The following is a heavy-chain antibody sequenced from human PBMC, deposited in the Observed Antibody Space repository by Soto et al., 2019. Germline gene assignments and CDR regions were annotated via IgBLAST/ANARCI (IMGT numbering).Heavy chain of an antibody. D-gene: IGHD3-16*01. J-gene: IGHJ1*01. Sequence: PGGSLRLSCAASGFTFSSYAMHWVRQAPGKGLEWVAVISYDGSNKYYADSVKGRFTISRDNSKNTLYLQMNSLRAEDTAVYYCARDYDFQHWGQGTLVTVSS. V-gene: IGHV3-30-3*01. CDR2: ISYDGSNK. CDR3: ARDYDFQH. CDR1: GFTFSSYA.